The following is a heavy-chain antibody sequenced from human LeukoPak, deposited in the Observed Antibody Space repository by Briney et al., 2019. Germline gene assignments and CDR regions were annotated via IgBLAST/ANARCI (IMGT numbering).Heavy chain of an antibody. V-gene: IGHV1-2*02. CDR2: INPNSGGT. Sequence: ASVKVSCKASGYTFTGYYMHWVRQAPGQGLEWMGWINPNSGGTNYAQKFQGRVTMTRDTSISTAYMELSRLRSDDTAVYYCARGGKDSGYDYTYYYDSSGYYPLDYWGQGTLVTVSS. CDR1: GYTFTGYY. J-gene: IGHJ4*02. CDR3: ARGGKDSGYDYTYYYDSSGYYPLDY. D-gene: IGHD3-22*01.